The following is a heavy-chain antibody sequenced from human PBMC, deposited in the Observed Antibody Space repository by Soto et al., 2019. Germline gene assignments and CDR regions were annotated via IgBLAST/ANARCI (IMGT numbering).Heavy chain of an antibody. Sequence: SETLSLTCTVSGGSISSYYWSWIRQPPGKGLEWIGYIYYSGSTNYNPSLKSRVTISVDTSKNQFSLKLSSVTAADMAVYYCARDLSGSSSPPHPIYYYYGMDVWGQGTTVTVSS. CDR1: GGSISSYY. CDR3: ARDLSGSSSPPHPIYYYYGMDV. CDR2: IYYSGST. J-gene: IGHJ6*02. D-gene: IGHD6-13*01. V-gene: IGHV4-59*01.